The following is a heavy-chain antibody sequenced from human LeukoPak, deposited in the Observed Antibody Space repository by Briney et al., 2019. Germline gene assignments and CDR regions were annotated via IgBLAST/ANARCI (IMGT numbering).Heavy chain of an antibody. D-gene: IGHD2/OR15-2a*01. Sequence: SETLSLTCTVSGYSISSGYYWGWIRQPPGKGLEWIGSIYHSGRTFYNPSLKSRVTISVDTSKNQFSLKLSSVTAADTAVYYCARLPLNSQDDYWGQGTLVTVSS. J-gene: IGHJ4*02. V-gene: IGHV4-38-2*02. CDR1: GYSISSGYY. CDR2: IYHSGRT. CDR3: ARLPLNSQDDY.